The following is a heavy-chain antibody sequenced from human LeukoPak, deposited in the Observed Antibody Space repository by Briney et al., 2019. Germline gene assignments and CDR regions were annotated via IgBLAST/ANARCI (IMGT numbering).Heavy chain of an antibody. V-gene: IGHV3-7*01. CDR3: AEGATG. CDR2: INQDGSGK. J-gene: IGHJ1*01. Sequence: GGSLRLPCATSGFTFSRHWMSWVRQAPGKGLEWVANINQDGSGKYYVDSVKGRFTISRDNAKNSLYLQMNSLRSEDTAIYYCAEGATGWGQGTLVTVSS. D-gene: IGHD2-15*01. CDR1: GFTFSRHW.